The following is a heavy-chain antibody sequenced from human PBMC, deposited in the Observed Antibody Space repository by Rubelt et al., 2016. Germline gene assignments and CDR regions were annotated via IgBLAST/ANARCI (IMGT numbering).Heavy chain of an antibody. J-gene: IGHJ3*02. CDR1: GDTLSVFS. CDR2: VDGEDGET. CDR3: STADSSSWYDATDT. D-gene: IGHD6-13*01. Sequence: QVQLVQSGAEVKKPGASVQVSCKVSGDTLSVFSIHWVRQAPGKGLAWMGGVDGEDGETVYAQNCPGRLIMTEDTSTDTAYMELSRLTSADTAVYYCSTADSSSWYDATDTWGQGTMVTVSS. V-gene: IGHV1-24*01.